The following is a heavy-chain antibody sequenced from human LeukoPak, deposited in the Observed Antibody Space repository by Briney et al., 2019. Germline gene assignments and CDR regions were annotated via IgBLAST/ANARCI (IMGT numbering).Heavy chain of an antibody. Sequence: GGSLRLSCAASGFTFSSYSMNWVRQAPGKGLEWVSSISSSSSYIYYAGSVKGRLTISRDNAKNSLYLQMNSLRAEDTAVYYCARDGDYCSSTSCYFYYYYYMDVWGKGTTVTVSS. J-gene: IGHJ6*03. CDR2: ISSSSSYI. D-gene: IGHD2-2*01. CDR1: GFTFSSYS. V-gene: IGHV3-21*01. CDR3: ARDGDYCSSTSCYFYYYYYMDV.